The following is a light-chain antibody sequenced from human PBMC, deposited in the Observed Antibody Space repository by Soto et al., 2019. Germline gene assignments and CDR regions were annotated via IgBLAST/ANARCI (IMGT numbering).Light chain of an antibody. J-gene: IGKJ1*01. CDR3: QHYTSSSQT. CDR1: QIISGW. V-gene: IGKV1-5*03. CDR2: KSS. Sequence: DIQMTQSPSTLSASIVDRVSITCRASQIISGWMAWYQQKPGKAPKLLIYKSSTLESGVPSRFSGSGSGTDFTLTISSLQPDDFATYYCQHYTSSSQTFGQGTKVDIK.